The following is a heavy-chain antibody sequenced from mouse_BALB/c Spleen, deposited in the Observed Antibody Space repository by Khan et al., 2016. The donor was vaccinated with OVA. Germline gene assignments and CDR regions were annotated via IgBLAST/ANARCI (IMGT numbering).Heavy chain of an antibody. V-gene: IGHV3-2*02. Sequence: EVPLQEPGPGLVKPSQSLSLTCTVTGYSITSGYGWNWIRQFPGNKLEWMGYISYSGSTTYNPSLKSRISTTRDTSKNQFFLQLNTVTTEDTATYYCARTARKKYWGQGTTLTVSS. J-gene: IGHJ2*01. CDR3: ARTARKKY. D-gene: IGHD1-2*01. CDR1: GYSITSGYG. CDR2: ISYSGST.